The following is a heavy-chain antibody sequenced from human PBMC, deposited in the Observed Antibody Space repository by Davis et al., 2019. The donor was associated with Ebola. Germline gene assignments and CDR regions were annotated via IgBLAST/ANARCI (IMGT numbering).Heavy chain of an antibody. V-gene: IGHV4-59*01. CDR3: ARANDFWSGTNWFDP. D-gene: IGHD3-3*01. CDR2: IYYTGST. J-gene: IGHJ5*02. Sequence: SETLSLTCTVSGASIGTDYGNWVRQSPGKGLEYIGYIYYTGSTNYNPSLKSRVTISLDTSKNQFSLKLSSVTAADTAVYYCARANDFWSGTNWFDPWGQGTLVIVSS. CDR1: GASIGTDY.